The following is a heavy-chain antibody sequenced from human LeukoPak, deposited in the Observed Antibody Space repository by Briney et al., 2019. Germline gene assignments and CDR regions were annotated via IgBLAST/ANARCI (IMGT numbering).Heavy chain of an antibody. CDR1: GYTFTSYG. CDR2: ISAYNGNT. J-gene: IGHJ4*02. V-gene: IGHV1-18*01. Sequence: ASVKVSCKASGYTFTSYGISWVRQAPGQGLEWMGWISAYNGNTNYAQKLQGRVIMTTDTSTSTAYMELRSLRSDDTAVYYCARDAYLYCSSTSCYYNYWGQGTLVTVSS. D-gene: IGHD2-2*01. CDR3: ARDAYLYCSSTSCYYNY.